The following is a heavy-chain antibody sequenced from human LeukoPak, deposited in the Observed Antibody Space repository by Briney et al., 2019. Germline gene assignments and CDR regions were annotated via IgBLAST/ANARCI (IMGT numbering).Heavy chain of an antibody. Sequence: ASVKVSCKASGGTFSSYAISWVRQAPGQGLEWMGWISAYNGNTNYAQKLQGRVTMTTDTSTSTAYMELRSLRSDDTAVYYCARLSDYGSSWYFYYYGMDVWGQGTTVTVSS. J-gene: IGHJ6*02. D-gene: IGHD6-13*01. CDR2: ISAYNGNT. CDR1: GGTFSSYA. V-gene: IGHV1-18*01. CDR3: ARLSDYGSSWYFYYYGMDV.